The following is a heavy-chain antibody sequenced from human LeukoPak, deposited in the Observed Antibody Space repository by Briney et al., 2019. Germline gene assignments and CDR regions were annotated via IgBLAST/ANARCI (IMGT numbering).Heavy chain of an antibody. Sequence: ASVKVSCKASGYTFTDYYMHWVRQAPGQGLEWMGWIDPNSGGTNYAQKFQGRVTMTRDTSTSTAYMELSSLKSDDTAVYYCARDLYGSGSFGYWGQGTLVTVSS. CDR2: IDPNSGGT. CDR3: ARDLYGSGSFGY. J-gene: IGHJ4*02. V-gene: IGHV1-2*02. CDR1: GYTFTDYY. D-gene: IGHD3-10*01.